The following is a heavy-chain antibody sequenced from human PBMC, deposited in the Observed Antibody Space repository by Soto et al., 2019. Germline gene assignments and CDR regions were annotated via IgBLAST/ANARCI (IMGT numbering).Heavy chain of an antibody. Sequence: SLRLSCAASGFTFDDYAMHWVRQAPGKGLEWVSGISWNSGSIGYADSVKGRFTISRDNAKNSLYLQINSLTAEDTALYFCIRDIYGDYVGTFDYCGQRTLVTVSS. J-gene: IGHJ4*02. D-gene: IGHD4-17*01. CDR2: ISWNSGSI. CDR1: GFTFDDYA. CDR3: IRDIYGDYVGTFDY. V-gene: IGHV3-9*01.